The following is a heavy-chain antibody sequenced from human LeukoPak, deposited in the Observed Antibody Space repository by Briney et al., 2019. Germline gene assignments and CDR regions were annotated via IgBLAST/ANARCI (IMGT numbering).Heavy chain of an antibody. D-gene: IGHD3-22*01. J-gene: IGHJ6*02. CDR2: ISSSSSYI. V-gene: IGHV3-21*01. CDR3: ARALGTSRYYYDSSGYDRGMDV. Sequence: GGSLRLSCAASGFTFSSYSMNWVRQAPGKGLEWVSSISSSSSYIYYADSVKGRFTISRDNAKNSLYLQMNSLRAGDTAVYYCARALGTSRYYYDSSGYDRGMDVWGQGTTVTVSS. CDR1: GFTFSSYS.